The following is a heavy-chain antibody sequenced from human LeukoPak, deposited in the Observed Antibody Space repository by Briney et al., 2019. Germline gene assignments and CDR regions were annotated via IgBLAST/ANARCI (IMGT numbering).Heavy chain of an antibody. D-gene: IGHD3-22*01. CDR3: ASRYYDSSGSFDFDY. J-gene: IGHJ4*02. V-gene: IGHV1-69*05. CDR2: IIPIFGTA. Sequence: ASVKVSCKASGGTFSSYAISWVRQAPGRGREWMGGIIPIFGTANYAQKFQGRVTITTDESTSTAYMELSSLRSEDTAVYYCASRYYDSSGSFDFDYWGQGTLVTVSS. CDR1: GGTFSSYA.